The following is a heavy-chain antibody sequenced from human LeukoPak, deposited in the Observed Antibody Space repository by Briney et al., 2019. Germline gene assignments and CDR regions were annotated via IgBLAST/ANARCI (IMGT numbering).Heavy chain of an antibody. Sequence: SQTLSVTCAISGDSVSSNSAAWNWIRQSPSRGLEWLGRTKYRSKWHNEYAVSVKSRITINSDTSKNQFSLQLNSVTPEDTAVYYCARDAGFGHRSGDAFDIWGQGTMVTVSS. J-gene: IGHJ3*02. CDR3: ARDAGFGHRSGDAFDI. D-gene: IGHD6-19*01. CDR1: GDSVSSNSAA. CDR2: TKYRSKWHN. V-gene: IGHV6-1*01.